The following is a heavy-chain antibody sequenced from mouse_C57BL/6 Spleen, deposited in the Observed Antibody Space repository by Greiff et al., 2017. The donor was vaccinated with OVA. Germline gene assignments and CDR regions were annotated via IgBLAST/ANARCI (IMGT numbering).Heavy chain of an antibody. D-gene: IGHD1-1*01. Sequence: QVQLKQPGTELVKPGASVKLSCKASGYTFTSYWMHWVKQRPGQGLEWIGNINPSNGGTNYNEKFKSKATLTVDNSSSTAYMQLSSLTSEDSAVYYCARHGSSYAWFAYWGQGTLVTVSA. CDR1: GYTFTSYW. V-gene: IGHV1-53*01. J-gene: IGHJ3*01. CDR3: ARHGSSYAWFAY. CDR2: INPSNGGT.